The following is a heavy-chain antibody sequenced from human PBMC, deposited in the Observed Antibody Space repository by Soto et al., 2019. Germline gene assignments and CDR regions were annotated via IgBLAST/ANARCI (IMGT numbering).Heavy chain of an antibody. V-gene: IGHV3-74*01. D-gene: IGHD3-22*01. CDR2: IKTDGSST. CDR1: GFTFSSYW. J-gene: IGHJ4*02. CDR3: AKSPGMYYYDSSGYYHYDY. Sequence: PGGSLRLSCAASGFTFSSYWMHWVRQAPGKGLVWVSRIKTDGSSTYYADSVKGRFTISRDNSKNTLYLQMNSLRAEDTAVYYCAKSPGMYYYDSSGYYHYDYWGQGTLVTVSS.